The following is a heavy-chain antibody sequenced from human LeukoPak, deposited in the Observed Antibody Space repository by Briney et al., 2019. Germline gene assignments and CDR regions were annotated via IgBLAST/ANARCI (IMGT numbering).Heavy chain of an antibody. CDR1: GFTFSSYD. CDR3: ARASRSRTADFDY. Sequence: GGSLRLSCAASGFTFSSYDMHWVRQVTGKGLEWVSGIGTAGDTYHLDSVKGRFTISRENAKNSLYLQMNSLRAGDTAVYYCARASRSRTADFDYWGQGTLVTVSS. CDR2: IGTAGDT. V-gene: IGHV3-13*01. D-gene: IGHD1-1*01. J-gene: IGHJ4*02.